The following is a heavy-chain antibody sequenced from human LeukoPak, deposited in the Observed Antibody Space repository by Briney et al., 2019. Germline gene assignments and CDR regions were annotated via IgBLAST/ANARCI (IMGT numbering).Heavy chain of an antibody. CDR1: GFTFSSYA. D-gene: IGHD3-22*01. CDR3: ATHNYYDRSGTGQKTRDY. Sequence: GGSLRLSCAASGFTFSSYAMSWVRQAPGEGLEWVSGISGSGGSTYYADSVKGRFTISRDNSKNTLYIQMNSLRAEDTAVYYCATHNYYDRSGTGQKTRDYWGQGTLVTVSS. J-gene: IGHJ4*02. V-gene: IGHV3-23*01. CDR2: ISGSGGST.